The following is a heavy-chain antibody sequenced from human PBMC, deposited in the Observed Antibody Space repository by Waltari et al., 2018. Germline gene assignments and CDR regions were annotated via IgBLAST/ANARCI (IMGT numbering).Heavy chain of an antibody. V-gene: IGHV4-34*01. CDR3: ARARVVKRYYYYGMDV. CDR1: GGSFSGYY. D-gene: IGHD3-3*01. J-gene: IGHJ6*02. CDR2: INHSGTI. Sequence: QVQLQQWGAGLLKPSETLSLTCAGYGGSFSGYYWSWIRQRPGKGLEWIGEINHSGTINYNPSLKSRVSISIDTSKNQFSLKVTSVTAADTAVYYCARARVVKRYYYYGMDVWGQGSTVTVS.